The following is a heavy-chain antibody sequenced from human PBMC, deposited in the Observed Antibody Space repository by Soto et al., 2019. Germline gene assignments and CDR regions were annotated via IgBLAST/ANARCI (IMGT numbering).Heavy chain of an antibody. D-gene: IGHD2-21*02. CDR3: ARDRSYCGGDCYSGWFDP. J-gene: IGHJ5*02. CDR2: IYYSGST. V-gene: IGHV4-31*03. Sequence: QVQLQESGPGLVTPSQTLSLTCTVSGGSISSGGYYWSWIRQHTGKGLEWIGYIYYSGSTYYNPSLKIRVTISVDTSKNPFSLKLSSVTAAATAVYYCARDRSYCGGDCYSGWFDPWGQGTLVTVSS. CDR1: GGSISSGGYY.